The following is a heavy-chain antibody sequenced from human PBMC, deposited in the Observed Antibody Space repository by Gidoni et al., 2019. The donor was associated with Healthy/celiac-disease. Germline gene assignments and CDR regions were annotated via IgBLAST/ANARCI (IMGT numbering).Heavy chain of an antibody. J-gene: IGHJ6*02. CDR2: ST. CDR3: ARGGVVAATSYYYYYYGMDV. D-gene: IGHD2-15*01. V-gene: IGHV4-59*09. Sequence: STNYNPSLKSRVTISVDTSKNQFSLKLSSVTAADTAVYYCARGGVVAATSYYYYYYGMDVWGQGTTVTVSS.